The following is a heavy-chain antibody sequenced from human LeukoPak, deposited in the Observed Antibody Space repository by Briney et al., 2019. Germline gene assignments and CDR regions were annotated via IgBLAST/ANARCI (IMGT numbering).Heavy chain of an antibody. V-gene: IGHV3-23*01. Sequence: TGGSLRLSCAASGFTFSSYAMTWVRQAPGKWLESVSAISGSGGGTYYADSVKGRFTISRDNSKNTLYLQMNSLRVEDTATYYCAKERSFGTWLGDYWGQGTLVTVSS. J-gene: IGHJ4*02. CDR1: GFTFSSYA. CDR3: AKERSFGTWLGDY. D-gene: IGHD2/OR15-2a*01. CDR2: ISGSGGGT.